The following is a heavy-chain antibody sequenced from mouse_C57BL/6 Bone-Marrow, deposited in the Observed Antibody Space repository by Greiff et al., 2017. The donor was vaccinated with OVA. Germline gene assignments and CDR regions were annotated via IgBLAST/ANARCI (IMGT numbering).Heavy chain of an antibody. CDR3: ARRGQTWFAY. CDR2: IYPGDGDT. D-gene: IGHD3-3*01. V-gene: IGHV1-82*01. Sequence: QVQLKQSGPELVKPGASVKISCKASGYAFSSSWMNWVKQRPGKGLEWIGRIYPGDGDTNYKGKFKGKATLTADKSSSTAYMQLSSLTSEDSAVYFCARRGQTWFAYWGQGTLVTVSA. CDR1: GYAFSSSW. J-gene: IGHJ3*01.